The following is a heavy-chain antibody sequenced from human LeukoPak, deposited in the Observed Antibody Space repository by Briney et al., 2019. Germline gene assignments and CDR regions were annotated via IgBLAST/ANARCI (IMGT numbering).Heavy chain of an antibody. CDR2: IYYSGST. CDR3: AREYHDFWRSWFDP. D-gene: IGHD3-3*01. Sequence: PSETLPLTCTVSGGSISSYYWSWIRQPPGKGLEWIGYIYYSGSTNYNPSLKSRVTISVDTSKNQFSLKLSFVTAADTAVYYCAREYHDFWRSWFDPWGQGTLVTVSS. V-gene: IGHV4-59*01. CDR1: GGSISSYY. J-gene: IGHJ5*02.